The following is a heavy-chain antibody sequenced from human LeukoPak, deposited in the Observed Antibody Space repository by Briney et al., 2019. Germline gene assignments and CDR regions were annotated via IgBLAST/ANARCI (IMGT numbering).Heavy chain of an antibody. J-gene: IGHJ3*02. CDR3: ARGWEEEAFDI. CDR2: IYYSGST. Sequence: PSETLSLTCTVSGGSISSYYWSWIRQPPGKGLEWIGYIYYSGSTNYNPSLKSRVTISVDTSKNQYSLKLSSVTAADKAVYYCARGWEEEAFDIWGQGTMVTVSS. V-gene: IGHV4-59*01. D-gene: IGHD1-26*01. CDR1: GGSISSYY.